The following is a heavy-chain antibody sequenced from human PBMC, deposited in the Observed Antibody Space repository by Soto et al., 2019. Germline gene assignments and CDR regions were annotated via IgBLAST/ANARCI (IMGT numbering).Heavy chain of an antibody. V-gene: IGHV1-18*01. Sequence: VSVKVSSEASGYTNTSCGLSSVRQETGQGLEWMGWISAYNGNTNYAQKLQGRVTMTTDTSTSTAYMELRSLRSDDTAVYYCARDDFISTSCYASYWGQGTLVTVSS. CDR2: ISAYNGNT. J-gene: IGHJ4*02. CDR1: GYTNTSCG. CDR3: ARDDFISTSCYASY. D-gene: IGHD2-2*01.